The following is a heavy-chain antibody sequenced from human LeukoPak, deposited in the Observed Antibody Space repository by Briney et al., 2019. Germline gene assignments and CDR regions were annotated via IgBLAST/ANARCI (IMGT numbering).Heavy chain of an antibody. Sequence: ASVKVSCKASGYTFTGYYMHWVRQAPGQGREWMGWINPNSGGTNYAQKFQGRVTMTRDTSISTAYMELSRLRSDDTAVYYCARASRVYGDAFDIWGQGTMVTVSS. CDR1: GYTFTGYY. D-gene: IGHD5/OR15-5a*01. J-gene: IGHJ3*02. CDR3: ARASRVYGDAFDI. CDR2: INPNSGGT. V-gene: IGHV1-2*02.